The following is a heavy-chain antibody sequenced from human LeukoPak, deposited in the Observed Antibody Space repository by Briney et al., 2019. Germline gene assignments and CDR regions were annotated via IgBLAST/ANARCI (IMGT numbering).Heavy chain of an antibody. V-gene: IGHV1-2*06. CDR3: ARVIIMPGTVDWGDS. CDR1: GYTFTGYY. J-gene: IGHJ4*02. CDR2: INPNSGGT. D-gene: IGHD6-13*01. Sequence: ASVKVSCKASGYTFTGYYIHWVRQAPGQGLEWMGRINPNSGGTNYAQKFQGRVTMTRDTSISTAHMELSSLRSDDTAVYYCARVIIMPGTVDWGDSWGQGALVTVSS.